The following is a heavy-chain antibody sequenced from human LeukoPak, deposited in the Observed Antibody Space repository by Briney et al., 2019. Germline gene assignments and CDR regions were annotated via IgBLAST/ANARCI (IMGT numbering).Heavy chain of an antibody. J-gene: IGHJ6*03. V-gene: IGHV3-7*03. CDR1: GFTFSSHW. Sequence: PPGGSLRLSCAASGFTFSSHWMSWVRQAPGKGLEWVANIKQDGSEKYYVDSVKGRFTISRDNAKNALFLQMNSLRAADTALYYCARRALAGTGYYYXYMDVWGKGTTVTVSS. CDR2: IKQDGSEK. CDR3: ARRALAGTGYYYXYMDV. D-gene: IGHD6-19*01.